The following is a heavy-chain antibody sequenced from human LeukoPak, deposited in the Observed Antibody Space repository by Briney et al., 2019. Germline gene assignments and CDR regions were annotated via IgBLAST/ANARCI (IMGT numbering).Heavy chain of an antibody. CDR2: ISGSGGST. Sequence: PGRSLRLSCAASEFHFSSYTMHWVRQAPGKGLEWVSAISGSGGSTYYADSVKGRFTISRDNSKNTLYLQMNSLRAEDTAVYYCAKNLGNKPYYYYGMDVWGKGTTVTVSS. V-gene: IGHV3-23*01. CDR3: AKNLGNKPYYYYGMDV. CDR1: EFHFSSYT. J-gene: IGHJ6*04. D-gene: IGHD1/OR15-1a*01.